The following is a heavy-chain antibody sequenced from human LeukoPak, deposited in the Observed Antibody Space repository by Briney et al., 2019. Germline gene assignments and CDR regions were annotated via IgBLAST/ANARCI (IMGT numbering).Heavy chain of an antibody. V-gene: IGHV4-34*01. CDR3: ARGVDRYSSGWGIDY. CDR2: INHSGST. CDR1: GGSLSGYY. D-gene: IGHD6-19*01. Sequence: SETPSLTCAVYGGSLSGYYWSWIRQPPGKGLEWIGEINHSGSTNYNPSLKSRVTISVDTSKNQFSLKLSSVTAADTAAYYCARGVDRYSSGWGIDYWGQGALVTVSS. J-gene: IGHJ4*02.